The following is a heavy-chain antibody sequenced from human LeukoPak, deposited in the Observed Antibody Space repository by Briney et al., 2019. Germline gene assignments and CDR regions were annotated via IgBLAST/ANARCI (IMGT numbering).Heavy chain of an antibody. CDR1: GFTFSSYS. D-gene: IGHD6-19*01. J-gene: IGHJ4*02. V-gene: IGHV3-21*01. CDR2: ISSSSSYI. Sequence: GGSLRLSCAASGFTFSSYSMNWVRQAPGKGLEWVSSISSSSSYIYYADSVKDRFTISRDNAKNSLYLQMNSLRAEDTAVYYCARDFHSSGWYDYWGQGTLVTVSS. CDR3: ARDFHSSGWYDY.